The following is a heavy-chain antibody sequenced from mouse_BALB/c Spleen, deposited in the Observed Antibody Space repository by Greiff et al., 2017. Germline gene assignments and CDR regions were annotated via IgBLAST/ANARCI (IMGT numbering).Heavy chain of an antibody. J-gene: IGHJ1*01. D-gene: IGHD1-1*01. V-gene: IGHV5-12-1*01. CDR2: ISSGGGST. CDR3: ARHERSRYFDV. Sequence: EVQGVESGGGLVKPGGSLKLSCAASGFAFSSYDMSWVRQTPEKRLEWVAYISSGGGSTYYPDTVKGRFTISRDNAKNTLYLQMSSLKSEDTAMYYCARHERSRYFDVWGAGTTVTVSS. CDR1: GFAFSSYD.